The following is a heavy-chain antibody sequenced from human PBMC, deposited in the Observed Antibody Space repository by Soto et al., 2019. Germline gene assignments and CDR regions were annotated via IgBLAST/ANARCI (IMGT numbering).Heavy chain of an antibody. Sequence: QVQLVQSGAEVKKPGSSVKVSCKASGGTFSSYAISWVRQAPGQGLEWMGGIIPVFGPANNARKFQGRGRITADESTSTAYKELSSLRSEDTAVYYCARDLAEGQQQHWGQGTLVTVSS. V-gene: IGHV1-69*01. CDR1: GGTFSSYA. J-gene: IGHJ1*01. CDR2: IIPVFGPA. CDR3: ARDLAEGQQQH. D-gene: IGHD6-13*01.